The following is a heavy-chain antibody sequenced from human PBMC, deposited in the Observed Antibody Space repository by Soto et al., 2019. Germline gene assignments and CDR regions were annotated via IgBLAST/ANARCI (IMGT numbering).Heavy chain of an antibody. J-gene: IGHJ4*02. CDR2: LNPTSGAT. D-gene: IGHD4-4*01. V-gene: IGHV1-46*01. Sequence: QVQLVQSGAELRRPGASVKVSCEAFGYTFTDFYGHLVRQAPARGLEWMAVLNPTSGATTYAPDFRERLALTRDTSTNAVCVELTGLQTDDTALYLCGRGVHIDYSSGALITSWGLGSVVTVAS. CDR3: GRGVHIDYSSGALITS. CDR1: GYTFTDFY.